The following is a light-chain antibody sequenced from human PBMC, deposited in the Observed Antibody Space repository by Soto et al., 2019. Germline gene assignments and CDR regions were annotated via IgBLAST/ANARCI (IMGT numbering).Light chain of an antibody. Sequence: QSALTQPASVSGSPGQSITISCTGTSSDVGGYNYVSWYQQHPSKAPKLMIFEVSNRPSGVSIRFSGSKSGNTASLTISGLQAEDEADYYCSSYTSDSTRVFGTGTKLTVL. CDR1: SSDVGGYNY. CDR3: SSYTSDSTRV. J-gene: IGLJ1*01. CDR2: EVS. V-gene: IGLV2-14*01.